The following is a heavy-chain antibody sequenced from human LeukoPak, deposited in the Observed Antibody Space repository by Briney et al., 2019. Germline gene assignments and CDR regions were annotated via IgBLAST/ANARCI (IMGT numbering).Heavy chain of an antibody. CDR2: INPNRGGT. D-gene: IGHD6-19*01. CDR3: AILTAVPGTSYYGMDV. J-gene: IGHJ6*02. Sequence: GASVKVSCKDSGYTFTGYFMHWVRQAPGQGSEWMGWINPNRGGTNYAQKFQGRVTMTRDTSTSTAYMELSRLRSDDTAVYYCAILTAVPGTSYYGMDVWGQGTTVTVSS. CDR1: GYTFTGYF. V-gene: IGHV1-2*02.